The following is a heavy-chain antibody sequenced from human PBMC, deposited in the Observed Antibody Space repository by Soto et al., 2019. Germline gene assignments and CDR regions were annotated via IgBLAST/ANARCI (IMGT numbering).Heavy chain of an antibody. CDR2: IIPIFGTA. D-gene: IGHD6-6*01. CDR1: GGTFSSYA. Sequence: GASVKVSCKASGGTFSSYAISWVRQAPGQGLEWMGGIIPIFGTANYAQKFQGRVTITADKSTSTAYMELSSLRSEDTAVYYCARDRPEYSRPSSFVWGQGTLVTVSS. CDR3: ARDRPEYSRPSSFV. J-gene: IGHJ4*02. V-gene: IGHV1-69*06.